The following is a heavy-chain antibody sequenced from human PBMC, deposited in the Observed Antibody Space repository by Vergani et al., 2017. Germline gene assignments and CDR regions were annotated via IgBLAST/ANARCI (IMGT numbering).Heavy chain of an antibody. V-gene: IGHV3-33*01. Sequence: QVQLVESGGGVVQPVRSLRFSRAASGFTFNQYGMHWGREAPGKGLEWVAVTWYDGNNKQYADSVQGRFTISRDNSKSTMYLQMNSLRDEDTGVYYCARDVRLLYNRFDPWGQGTLVTVSS. CDR3: ARDVRLLYNRFDP. J-gene: IGHJ5*02. CDR1: GFTFNQYG. D-gene: IGHD1-14*01. CDR2: TWYDGNNK.